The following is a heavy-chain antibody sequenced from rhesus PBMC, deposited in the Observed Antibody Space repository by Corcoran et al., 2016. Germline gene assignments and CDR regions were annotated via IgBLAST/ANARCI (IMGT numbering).Heavy chain of an antibody. V-gene: IGHV1S2*01. CDR2: INPYKGNT. CDR1: GYTSSDYY. CDR3: GRTKSGSYSYVDY. Sequence: QVQLVQSGAEVKKPGSSVKVSCKSSGYTSSDYYIHWLRQDPRQGLEWMGWINPYKGNTKYTQKLQDRVTMTRDTSTNTAYMELSSLTSEDTAVYYCGRTKSGSYSYVDYWGQGVLVTVSS. D-gene: IGHD3-16*01. J-gene: IGHJ4*01.